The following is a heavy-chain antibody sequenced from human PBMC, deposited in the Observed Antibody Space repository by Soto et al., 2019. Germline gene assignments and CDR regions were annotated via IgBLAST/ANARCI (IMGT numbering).Heavy chain of an antibody. J-gene: IGHJ4*02. CDR3: TTDQMWDILNGYSMFDY. D-gene: IGHD3-9*01. V-gene: IGHV3-15*07. Sequence: GGSLRLSCAASGFTFSNAWMNWVRQAPGKGLEWVGRIKSKTDGGTTDYAAPVKGRFTISRDDSKNTLYLQMNSLKTEDTAVNYCTTDQMWDILNGYSMFDYWGQGTLVTVSS. CDR2: IKSKTDGGTT. CDR1: GFTFSNAW.